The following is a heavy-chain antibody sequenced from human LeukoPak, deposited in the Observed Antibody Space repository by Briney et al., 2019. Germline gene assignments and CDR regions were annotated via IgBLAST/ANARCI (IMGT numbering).Heavy chain of an antibody. Sequence: GGSLRLSCAASGFTFRTCGMHWVRQTPGKGLVWVAFLWFDGSHQYYADSVRGRFIISRDNSNNTLYLQMNSLRADDTAVYYCARDGNYFDTTPNWFDTWGQGTLVTVSS. CDR3: ARDGNYFDTTPNWFDT. V-gene: IGHV3-33*01. D-gene: IGHD3-22*01. J-gene: IGHJ5*02. CDR2: LWFDGSHQ. CDR1: GFTFRTCG.